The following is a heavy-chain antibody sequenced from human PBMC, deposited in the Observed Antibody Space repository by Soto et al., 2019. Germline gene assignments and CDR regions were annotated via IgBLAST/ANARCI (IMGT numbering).Heavy chain of an antibody. Sequence: EVQLVESGGGLVQPGRSLRLSCAASGFTFSNYAMHWVRQAPGKGLEWGSGISWNSGTIGYADSVKGRFTISRDNAKNSLYLQMNSLRAEDTALYYCAKDKLYSNYEYYFDHWGQGTLVTVSS. CDR3: AKDKLYSNYEYYFDH. CDR1: GFTFSNYA. D-gene: IGHD4-4*01. V-gene: IGHV3-9*01. CDR2: ISWNSGTI. J-gene: IGHJ4*02.